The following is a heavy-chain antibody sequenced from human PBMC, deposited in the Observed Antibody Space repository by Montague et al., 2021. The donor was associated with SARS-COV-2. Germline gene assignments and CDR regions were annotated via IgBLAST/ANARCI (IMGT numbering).Heavy chain of an antibody. D-gene: IGHD3-9*01. Sequence: TLSLTCAVSGDSITSGFYYWGWLRQPAGRGLEWIGRIHTSGSTNYNPSLKTRVTISLDRSKNQFSLILSSVTAADTAVYFCARDFDWQQDPSTDYFHYGMDVWGQGTTVIVSS. V-gene: IGHV4-61*02. CDR3: ARDFDWQQDPSTDYFHYGMDV. J-gene: IGHJ6*02. CDR2: IHTSGST. CDR1: GDSITSGFYY.